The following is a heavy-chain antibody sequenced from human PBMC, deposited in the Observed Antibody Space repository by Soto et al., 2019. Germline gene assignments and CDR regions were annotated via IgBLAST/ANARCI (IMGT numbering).Heavy chain of an antibody. J-gene: IGHJ6*02. Sequence: LRLSCAASGFTVSSNYMSWVRQAPGKGLEWVSVIYSGGSTYYADSVKGRFTISRDNSKNTLYLQMNSLRAEDTAVYYCARDSRGTAIGYSYYYGMDVWGQGTTVTVSS. CDR3: ARDSRGTAIGYSYYYGMDV. CDR2: IYSGGST. V-gene: IGHV3-53*01. CDR1: GFTVSSNY. D-gene: IGHD5-18*01.